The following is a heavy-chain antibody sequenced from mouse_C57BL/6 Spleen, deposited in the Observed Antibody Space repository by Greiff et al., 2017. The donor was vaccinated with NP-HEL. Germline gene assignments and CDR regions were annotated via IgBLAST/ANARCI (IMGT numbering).Heavy chain of an antibody. V-gene: IGHV1-82*01. J-gene: IGHJ4*01. CDR3: ARDSKDAMDY. D-gene: IGHD2-5*01. Sequence: QVQLQQSGPELVKPGASVKISCKASGYAFSSSWMTWVKQRPGKGLEWIGRIYPGDGDTNYNGKFKGKATLTADKSSSTAYMQHSSLTSEDSAVYFCARDSKDAMDYWGQGTAVTVSS. CDR2: IYPGDGDT. CDR1: GYAFSSSW.